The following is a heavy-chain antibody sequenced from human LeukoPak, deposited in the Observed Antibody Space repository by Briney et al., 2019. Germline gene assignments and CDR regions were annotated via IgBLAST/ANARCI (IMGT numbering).Heavy chain of an antibody. D-gene: IGHD2-8*01. CDR2: ISASGGDT. J-gene: IGHJ5*02. Sequence: GGSLRLSCAASGFSFSTYSFSWVRQAPGKGLEWVSGISASGGDTFYADSVKGRFAISRDNSKNTLSLQMNSLRVEDTAIYYCAKDVRRCNGACTWGQGTLVTVSS. CDR1: GFSFSTYS. CDR3: AKDVRRCNGACT. V-gene: IGHV3-23*01.